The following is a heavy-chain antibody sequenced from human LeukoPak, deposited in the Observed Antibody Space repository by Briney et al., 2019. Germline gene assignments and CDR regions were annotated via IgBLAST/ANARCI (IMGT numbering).Heavy chain of an antibody. J-gene: IGHJ4*02. CDR1: GFIFSSYG. Sequence: GGSLRLSCAASGFIFSSYGMHWVRQAPGKGLEWVAFIRYDGSNKYYADSVKGRFTISRDNSKNTLYLQMNSLSAEDTALYYCAKDRFRYCSGGSCYEPDYWGQGTLVTVSS. D-gene: IGHD2-15*01. V-gene: IGHV3-30*02. CDR3: AKDRFRYCSGGSCYEPDY. CDR2: IRYDGSNK.